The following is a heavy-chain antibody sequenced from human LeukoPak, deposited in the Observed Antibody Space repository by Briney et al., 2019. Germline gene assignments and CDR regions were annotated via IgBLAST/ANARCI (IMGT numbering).Heavy chain of an antibody. D-gene: IGHD5-18*01. CDR3: ARVGGYSYGYLYYYGMDV. Sequence: ASETLSLTCAVYGGSFSGYYWSWIRQPPGKGLEWIGEINHSGGTNYNPSLKSRVTISVDTSKNQFSLKLSSVTAADTAVYYCARVGGYSYGYLYYYGMDVWGQGTTVTVSS. V-gene: IGHV4-34*01. CDR2: INHSGGT. J-gene: IGHJ6*02. CDR1: GGSFSGYY.